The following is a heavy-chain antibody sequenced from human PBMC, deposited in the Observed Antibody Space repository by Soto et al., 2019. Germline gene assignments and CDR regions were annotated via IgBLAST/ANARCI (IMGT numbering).Heavy chain of an antibody. J-gene: IGHJ3*02. Sequence: QLQLQESGPGLVKLSETLSLTCTVSGGSISSSSYYWGWIRQPPGKGLEWIGSIYYSGSTYYNPSLKSRVTISVDTSKNQFSLKLSSVTAADTAVYYCARIIRFGDFDIWGQGTMVTVSS. V-gene: IGHV4-39*01. D-gene: IGHD3-16*01. CDR3: ARIIRFGDFDI. CDR1: GGSISSSSYY. CDR2: IYYSGST.